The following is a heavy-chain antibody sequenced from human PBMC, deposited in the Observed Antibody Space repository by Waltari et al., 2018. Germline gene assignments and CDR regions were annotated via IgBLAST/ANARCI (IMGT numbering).Heavy chain of an antibody. D-gene: IGHD6-6*01. Sequence: QVQLQQWGAGLLKPSETLSLTCAVYGGSFSGYYWSWHRQPPGKGLEWIGEINHSGSTNYNPSLKSRVTISVDTSKNQFSLKLSSVTAADTAVYYCARGIAARRGWFDPWGQGTLVTVSS. CDR1: GGSFSGYY. CDR3: ARGIAARRGWFDP. J-gene: IGHJ5*02. CDR2: INHSGST. V-gene: IGHV4-34*01.